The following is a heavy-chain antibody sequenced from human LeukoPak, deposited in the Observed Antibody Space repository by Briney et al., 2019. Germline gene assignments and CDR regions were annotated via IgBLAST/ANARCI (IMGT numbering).Heavy chain of an antibody. D-gene: IGHD6-19*01. CDR3: AREAGNYYYYGMDV. CDR2: MNPNSGNT. CDR1: GYTFTSYD. J-gene: IGHJ6*02. V-gene: IGHV1-8*01. Sequence: ASVKVSCKASGYTFTSYDINWVRQATGQGLVWMGWMNPNSGNTGYAQKFQGRVTMTRNTSISTAYMELSSLRSEDTAVCYCAREAGNYYYYGMDVWGQGTTVTVSS.